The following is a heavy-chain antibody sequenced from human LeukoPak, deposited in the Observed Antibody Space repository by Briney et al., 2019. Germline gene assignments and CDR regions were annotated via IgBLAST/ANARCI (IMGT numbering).Heavy chain of an antibody. J-gene: IGHJ4*02. V-gene: IGHV4-59*01. CDR1: GGSISIYY. D-gene: IGHD4-17*01. CDR3: ARGSGDYLDY. CDR2: IYYSGST. Sequence: SETLSLTCTVSGGSISIYYWSWIRQPPGEGLEWIGYIYYSGSTNYNPSLKSRVTISVDTSKNQFSLKLSSVTAADTAVYYCARGSGDYLDYWGQGTLVTVSS.